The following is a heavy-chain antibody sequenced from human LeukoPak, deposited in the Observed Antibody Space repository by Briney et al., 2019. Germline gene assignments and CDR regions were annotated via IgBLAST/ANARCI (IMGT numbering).Heavy chain of an antibody. Sequence: SETLSLTCTVSGSSISSHSWGWIRQPPGKGLEWIGYDSNNGNINYNPALKSRVTISVDTSKRQISLNLRSVTAADTAVYYCTRDNWGSLDYWGQGTLVTVSS. CDR1: GSSISSHS. D-gene: IGHD7-27*01. CDR2: DSNNGNI. CDR3: TRDNWGSLDY. J-gene: IGHJ4*02. V-gene: IGHV4-59*11.